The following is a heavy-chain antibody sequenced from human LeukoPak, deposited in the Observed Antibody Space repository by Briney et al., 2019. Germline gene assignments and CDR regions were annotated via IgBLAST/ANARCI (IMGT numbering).Heavy chain of an antibody. CDR3: ARGVGYDFWSVMDA. D-gene: IGHD3-3*01. Sequence: GGSLRLSCAASGFTFDDYGMSWVRQAPGKGLEWVSGINWNGGSTGYADSVKGRFTIPRDNAKNSLYLQMNSLRAEDTALYYCARGVGYDFWSVMDAWGKGTTVTVSS. J-gene: IGHJ6*04. CDR1: GFTFDDYG. V-gene: IGHV3-20*04. CDR2: INWNGGST.